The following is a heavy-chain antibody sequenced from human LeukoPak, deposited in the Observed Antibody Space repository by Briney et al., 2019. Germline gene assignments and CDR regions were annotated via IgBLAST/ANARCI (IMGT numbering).Heavy chain of an antibody. Sequence: GGSLRLSCAASGFTFSSYPMSWVRQAPGKGLEWVSAISGSGGSTYYADYVKGRLTISRDNSKNTLYLQMNSLRAEDTAVYYCAKGDTPMVRRYYFDYWGQGTLITVSS. CDR3: AKGDTPMVRRYYFDY. V-gene: IGHV3-23*01. D-gene: IGHD5-18*01. CDR2: ISGSGGST. J-gene: IGHJ4*02. CDR1: GFTFSSYP.